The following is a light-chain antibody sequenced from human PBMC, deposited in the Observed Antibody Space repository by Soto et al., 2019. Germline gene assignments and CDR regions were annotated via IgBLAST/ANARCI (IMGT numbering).Light chain of an antibody. CDR3: SSYTTSNTRQIV. Sequence: QSVLTQPASVSGSPGQSINISCTGTSSDVGGYNYVSWYQHHPGKAPKLIIYDVSNRPSGVSNPFSGSKSGNTASLTISGLQPEDEADYYCSSYTTSNTRQIVFGTVTKVTV. J-gene: IGLJ1*01. CDR1: SSDVGGYNY. CDR2: DVS. V-gene: IGLV2-14*03.